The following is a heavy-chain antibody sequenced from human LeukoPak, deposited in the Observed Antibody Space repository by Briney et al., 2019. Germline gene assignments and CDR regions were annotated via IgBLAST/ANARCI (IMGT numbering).Heavy chain of an antibody. Sequence: PSETLSLTCTVSGGSISSGGYYWSWIRQPPGKGLEWIGYIYHSGSTYYNPSLKSRVTISVDRSKNQFSLKLSSVTAADTAVYYCARHAHWFGELYTSSHAFDVWGQGTMVTVSS. V-gene: IGHV4-30-2*01. CDR3: ARHAHWFGELYTSSHAFDV. CDR2: IYHSGST. CDR1: GGSISSGGYY. D-gene: IGHD3-10*01. J-gene: IGHJ3*01.